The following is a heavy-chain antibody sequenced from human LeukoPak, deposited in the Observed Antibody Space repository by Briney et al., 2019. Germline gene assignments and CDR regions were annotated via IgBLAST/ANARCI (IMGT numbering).Heavy chain of an antibody. V-gene: IGHV1-18*01. CDR1: GYTFTSYG. CDR3: ARGSYANWFDP. J-gene: IGHJ5*02. D-gene: IGHD1-26*01. CDR2: ISAYNGNT. Sequence: GASVKVSCKSSGYTFTSYGISWARQAPGQGLEWMGWISAYNGNTKYAQKLQGRVTMTTDTSTNTAYMELRSLRSDDTAVYYCARGSYANWFDPWGQGTLVTVSS.